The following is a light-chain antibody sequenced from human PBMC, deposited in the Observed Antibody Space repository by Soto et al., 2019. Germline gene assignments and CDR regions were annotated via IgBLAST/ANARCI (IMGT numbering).Light chain of an antibody. Sequence: DSHMTQSPSSLSASVGDTVTITFRASQAVSTWLAWYQQKPGGAPKLLIYAAPTLQSGVPSRFSGSGSGTDFTLTIRSLQPEDFATYYCQQGASFPRTFGGGTKVDI. CDR2: AAP. CDR3: QQGASFPRT. CDR1: QAVSTW. J-gene: IGKJ4*01. V-gene: IGKV1-12*01.